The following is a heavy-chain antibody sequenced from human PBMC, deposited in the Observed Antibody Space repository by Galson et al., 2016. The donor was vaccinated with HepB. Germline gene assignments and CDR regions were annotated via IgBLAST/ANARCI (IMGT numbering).Heavy chain of an antibody. CDR3: ARPLIGTRGAFDI. CDR2: VYTSGNT. V-gene: IGHV4-4*07. J-gene: IGHJ3*02. D-gene: IGHD2-2*01. Sequence: LSLTCTVSGGSIRGYYWSWIRQPAGKGLEWIGRVYTSGNTNYNPSLKSRISMSVDTSKNQFSLKLYSVTAADTAVYYCARPLIGTRGAFDIWGQGTMVTVSS. CDR1: GGSIRGYY.